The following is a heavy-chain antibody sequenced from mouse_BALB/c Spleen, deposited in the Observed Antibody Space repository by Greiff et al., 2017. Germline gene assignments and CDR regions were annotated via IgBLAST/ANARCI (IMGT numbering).Heavy chain of an antibody. CDR2: IYPYNGGT. CDR1: GYTFTDYN. J-gene: IGHJ1*01. D-gene: IGHD2-4*01. CDR3: ARFDYDSHWYFDV. Sequence: DVQLQQSGPELVKPGASVKISCKASGYTFTDYNMHWVKQSHGKSLEWIGYIYPYNGGTGYNQKFKSKATLTVDNSSSTAYMELRSLTSEDSAVYYCARFDYDSHWYFDVWGAGTTVTVSS. V-gene: IGHV1S29*02.